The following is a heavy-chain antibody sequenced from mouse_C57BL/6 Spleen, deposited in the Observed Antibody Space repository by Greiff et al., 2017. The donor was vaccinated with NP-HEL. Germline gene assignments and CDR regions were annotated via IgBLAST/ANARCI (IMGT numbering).Heavy chain of an antibody. CDR3: ARDGAVVAFDY. D-gene: IGHD1-1*01. CDR2: ISDGGSYT. V-gene: IGHV5-4*01. J-gene: IGHJ2*01. CDR1: GFTFSSYA. Sequence: EVQGVESGGGLVKPGGSLKLSCAASGFTFSSYAMSWVRQTPEKRLEWVATISDGGSYTYYPDNVKGRFTISRDNAKNNLYLQMSHLKSEDTAMYYCARDGAVVAFDYWGQGTTLTVSS.